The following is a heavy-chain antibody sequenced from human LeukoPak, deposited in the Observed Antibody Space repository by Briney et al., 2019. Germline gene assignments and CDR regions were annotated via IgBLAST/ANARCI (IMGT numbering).Heavy chain of an antibody. CDR1: GFTFSNAW. D-gene: IGHD3-22*01. V-gene: IGHV3-15*07. Sequence: GGSLRLSCATSGFTFSNAWMNWVRQAPGKGLEWVGRIRSNSDGGTIDYAAPVKGRFTLSRDDAKTTLYLQMNSLQTEDTAVYYCATDFYDSTWGQGTLVTVSS. CDR2: IRSNSDGGTI. J-gene: IGHJ5*02. CDR3: ATDFYDST.